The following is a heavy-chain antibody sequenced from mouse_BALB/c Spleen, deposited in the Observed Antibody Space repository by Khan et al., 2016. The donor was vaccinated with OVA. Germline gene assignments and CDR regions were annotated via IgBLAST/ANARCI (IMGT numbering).Heavy chain of an antibody. J-gene: IGHJ4*01. CDR1: GFTFSRYA. Sequence: EVELVESGGGLVKPGGSLKLSCAASGFTFSRYAMSWVRQTPEKRLEWVATINSGGSFTYYPDSVKGRFTISRDKAKNTLFLQMSSLRSEDTAMYYYARQAIDDDYYRYAMDFWGQGTSVTVSS. V-gene: IGHV5-9-3*01. CDR3: ARQAIDDDYYRYAMDF. CDR2: INSGGSFT. D-gene: IGHD2-3*01.